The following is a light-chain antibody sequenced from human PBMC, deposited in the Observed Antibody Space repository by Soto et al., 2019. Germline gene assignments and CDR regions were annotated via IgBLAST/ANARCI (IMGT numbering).Light chain of an antibody. V-gene: IGKV1-5*03. CDR3: QQYNTYPIT. J-gene: IGKJ5*01. CDR2: KAP. CDR1: QSISSW. Sequence: DIQMTQSPSTLSASVGDRVTITCRACQSISSWLAWYQQKPGKAPNLLIYKAPSLESGVPSRFSGSGSGTEFTLTINSLQPDDFATYYCQQYNTYPITFGQGTRLDIK.